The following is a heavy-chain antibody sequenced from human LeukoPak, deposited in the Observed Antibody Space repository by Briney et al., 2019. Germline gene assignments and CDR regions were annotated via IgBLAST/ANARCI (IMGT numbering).Heavy chain of an antibody. CDR1: GYSISSGYY. J-gene: IGHJ4*02. Sequence: SETLSLTCTVSGYSISSGYYWGWIRQPPGRGLEWIASIYYRGSTHYNPSLASLKSRVTISGDTSKNQFSLKLSSVTAADTAVYYCARLPGRVVAGRGYWGQGTLVTVSS. V-gene: IGHV4-38-2*02. CDR3: ARLPGRVVAGRGY. D-gene: IGHD2-15*01. CDR2: IYYRGST.